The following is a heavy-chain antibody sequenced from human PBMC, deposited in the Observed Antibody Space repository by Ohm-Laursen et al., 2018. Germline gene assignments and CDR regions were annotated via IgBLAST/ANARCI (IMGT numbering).Heavy chain of an antibody. CDR2: IWYDGSNK. Sequence: SLRLSCAASGFTFSSYGMHWVRQAPGKGLEWVAVIWYDGSNKYYADSVKGRFTISRDNSKNSLYLQMNSLRAEDTAVYYCARLSDAFDIWGQGTMVTVSS. CDR3: ARLSDAFDI. D-gene: IGHD4/OR15-4a*01. V-gene: IGHV3-33*01. J-gene: IGHJ3*02. CDR1: GFTFSSYG.